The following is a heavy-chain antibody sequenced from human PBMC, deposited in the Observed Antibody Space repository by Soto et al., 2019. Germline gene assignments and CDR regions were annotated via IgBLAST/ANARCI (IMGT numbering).Heavy chain of an antibody. Sequence: QVQLVQSGAEVKKPGSSMKVSCKASGGTFSSYAISWVRQAPGQGLEWMGGIIPIFGTADYAQKFHGRVTITADEPTSTAYMELSSLRSEDTAVYYCARGITGPVTYYYGLDVWGQGTTVTVSS. CDR3: ARGITGPVTYYYGLDV. CDR1: GGTFSSYA. J-gene: IGHJ6*02. CDR2: IIPIFGTA. V-gene: IGHV1-69*12. D-gene: IGHD1-20*01.